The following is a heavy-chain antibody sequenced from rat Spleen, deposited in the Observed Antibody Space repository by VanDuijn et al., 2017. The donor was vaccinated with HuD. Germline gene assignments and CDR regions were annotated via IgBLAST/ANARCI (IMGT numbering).Heavy chain of an antibody. J-gene: IGHJ2*01. V-gene: IGHV3-3*01. D-gene: IGHD1-10*01. CDR3: GRDNNYKAY. CDR1: FYSITSSYR. Sequence: EVQLQESGPGLVKPSQSLSLTCSVTFYSITSSYRWSWIRKFPGNKLEWMGYINSEGTTNYNPFLKSRISITRDTSKNQFFLQVNSVTTEDTATYYCGRDNNYKAYWGQGVLVTVSS. CDR2: INSEGTT.